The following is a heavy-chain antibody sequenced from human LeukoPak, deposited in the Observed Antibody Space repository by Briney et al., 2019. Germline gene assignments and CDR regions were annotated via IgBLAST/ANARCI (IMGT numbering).Heavy chain of an antibody. CDR3: TAEDYYYNYYMDV. J-gene: IGHJ6*03. CDR2: IRSKANSYAT. V-gene: IGHV3-73*01. CDR1: GFTFSASA. Sequence: GGSLRLSCAASGFTFSASAMHWVRQASGKGLGWVGRIRSKANSYATAYAASVKGRFAISRDDSKNTAYLQMNSLKTEDTAVYYCTAEDYYYNYYMDVWGKGTTVTVSS.